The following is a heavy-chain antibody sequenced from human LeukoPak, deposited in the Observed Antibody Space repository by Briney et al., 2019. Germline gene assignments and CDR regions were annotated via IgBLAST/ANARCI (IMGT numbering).Heavy chain of an antibody. D-gene: IGHD2-15*01. CDR1: GGSISSSSFY. J-gene: IGHJ5*02. CDR2: IYYSGST. V-gene: IGHV4-39*02. Sequence: SETLSLTCTVSGGSISSSSFYWGWIRQPPGKGLEWIGSIYYSGSTYYNPPLKSRVTISVDTSKNQFSLKLSSVTAADTAVYYCAREDIADRFDPWGQGTLVTVSS. CDR3: AREDIADRFDP.